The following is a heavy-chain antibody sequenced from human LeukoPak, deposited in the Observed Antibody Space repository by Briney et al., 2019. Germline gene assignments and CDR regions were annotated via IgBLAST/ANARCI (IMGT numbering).Heavy chain of an antibody. CDR2: INPNSGGT. Sequence: ASVKVSCTFTGYYMQWVRQAPGQGLEWMGWINPNSGGTNSAQKFQGRVTMTRDTSISTAYMELSRLTSDDTAVYYCAIHPYSGSYHFDYWGQGTLVTVSS. CDR1: FTGYY. V-gene: IGHV1-2*02. CDR3: AIHPYSGSYHFDY. J-gene: IGHJ4*02. D-gene: IGHD1-26*01.